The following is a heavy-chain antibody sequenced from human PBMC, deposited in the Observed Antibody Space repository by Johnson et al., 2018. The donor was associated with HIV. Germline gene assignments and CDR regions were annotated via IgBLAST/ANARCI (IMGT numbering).Heavy chain of an antibody. V-gene: IGHV3-30*03. CDR2: ISYDGSNK. J-gene: IGHJ3*02. CDR3: SRRCSSSSCSHGAFDI. Sequence: QVQLLESGGGVVQPGRSLRLSCAASGFTFSSYVIHWVRQAPGKGLEWVAFISYDGSNKYYADSVKGRFIISRDNAKNSLYLQMNSLRPEDTALYYCSRRCSSSSCSHGAFDIWGQGTVVTVSS. D-gene: IGHD2-2*01. CDR1: GFTFSSYV.